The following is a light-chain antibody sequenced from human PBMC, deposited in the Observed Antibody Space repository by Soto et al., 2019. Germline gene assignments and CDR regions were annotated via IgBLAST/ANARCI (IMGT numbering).Light chain of an antibody. V-gene: IGLV1-47*01. CDR2: RDN. CDR3: AAWDDSLSGRV. J-gene: IGLJ3*02. Sequence: QSVLTQPPAASGTPGQRVTLSCSGSSANIGSRYVYWYQQLPGTAPKLLIYRDNQRPSGVPDRFSGSKSGTSASLAIGGLRSEDEADYYCAAWDDSLSGRVFGGGTKLTVL. CDR1: SANIGSRY.